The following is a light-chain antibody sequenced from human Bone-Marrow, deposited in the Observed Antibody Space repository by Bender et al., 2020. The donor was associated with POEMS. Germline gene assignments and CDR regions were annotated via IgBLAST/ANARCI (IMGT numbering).Light chain of an antibody. V-gene: IGLV3-25*03. CDR3: QSADTSGNYVL. J-gene: IGLJ2*01. CDR2: RDT. CDR1: ALPMRH. Sequence: ARIPCSGDALPMRHVYWYQQKPGQAPVLMIYRDTDRPSGIPDRFSGSTSGTTVTLTISEVQAEDEADYYCQSADTSGNYVLFGGGTKLTVL.